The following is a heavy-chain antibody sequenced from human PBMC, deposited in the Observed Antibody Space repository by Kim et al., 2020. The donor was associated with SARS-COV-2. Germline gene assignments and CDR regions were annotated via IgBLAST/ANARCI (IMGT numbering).Heavy chain of an antibody. CDR1: GYTFTNYP. J-gene: IGHJ4*02. D-gene: IGHD6-19*01. Sequence: ASVKVSCKASGYTFTNYPMNWVRQAPGQGLEWIGWINTNTGHPTYAQGFTGRFVFSLDTSVSTHYLQISSLKTEDTAVYYCAGGGAVAGFIGGYWGQGTL. CDR3: AGGGAVAGFIGGY. CDR2: INTNTGHP. V-gene: IGHV7-4-1*02.